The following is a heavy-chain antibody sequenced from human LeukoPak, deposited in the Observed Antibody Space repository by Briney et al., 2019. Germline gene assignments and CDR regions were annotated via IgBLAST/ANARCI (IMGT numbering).Heavy chain of an antibody. CDR1: GGSFSGYY. J-gene: IGHJ4*02. D-gene: IGHD1-14*01. Sequence: SETLSLTCAVYGGSFSGYYWSWIRQPPGEGLEWIGEINHSGSTNYNPSLKSRVTISVDTSKNQFSLKLSSVTAADTALYYCAKLTTNGGTYFHYWGQGTLVAVSS. CDR2: INHSGST. V-gene: IGHV4-34*01. CDR3: AKLTTNGGTYFHY.